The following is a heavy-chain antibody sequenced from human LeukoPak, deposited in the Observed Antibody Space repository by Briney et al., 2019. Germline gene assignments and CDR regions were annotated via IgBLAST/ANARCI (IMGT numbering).Heavy chain of an antibody. CDR1: GGSISSSSYY. V-gene: IGHV4-39*01. CDR3: ARHWGSSGWNYFDH. J-gene: IGHJ4*02. Sequence: SETLSLTCTVSGGSISSSSYYWGWIRQPPGKGLEWIGSIYYSGSTYYNPSLKSRVTIPVDTSKNQFSLKLSSVTAADTAVYYCARHWGSSGWNYFDHWGQGTLVTVSS. CDR2: IYYSGST. D-gene: IGHD6-19*01.